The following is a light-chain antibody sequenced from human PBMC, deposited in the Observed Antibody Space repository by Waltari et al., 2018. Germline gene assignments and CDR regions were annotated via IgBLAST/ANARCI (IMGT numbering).Light chain of an antibody. J-gene: IGLJ2*01. CDR2: DVF. CDR3: SSYTASPPHVV. CDR1: SSDVGGFNF. V-gene: IGLV2-14*03. Sequence: QSALTQPASVSGSPGQSISISCTGISSDVGGFNFVSWYQQHPGKAPKLMIYDVFNRPSGVSTRFSGSKSDNAASLAISGLQAKDEAVYYCSSYTASPPHVVFGGGTKVTVL.